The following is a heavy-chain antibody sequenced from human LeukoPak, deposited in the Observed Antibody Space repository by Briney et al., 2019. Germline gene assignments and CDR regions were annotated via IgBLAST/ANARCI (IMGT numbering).Heavy chain of an antibody. CDR3: ARVFGTAGGWFDP. J-gene: IGHJ5*02. CDR2: INPNSGGT. CDR1: GYTFTSYY. Sequence: ASVKVSCKASGYTFTSYYMHWVRQAPGQGLEWMGWINPNSGGTNYAQKFQGRVTMTRDTSISTAYMELSRLRSDDTAVCYCARVFGTAGGWFDPWGQGTLVTVSS. D-gene: IGHD1-14*01. V-gene: IGHV1-2*02.